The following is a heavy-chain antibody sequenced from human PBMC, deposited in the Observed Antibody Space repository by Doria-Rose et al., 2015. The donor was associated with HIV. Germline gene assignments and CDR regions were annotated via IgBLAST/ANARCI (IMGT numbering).Heavy chain of an antibody. D-gene: IGHD6-13*01. CDR3: ARIKSSRWYHKYYFDF. V-gene: IGHV2-26*01. CDR1: GVSLSSPGMG. Sequence: QITLKESGPVLVKPTETLTLTCTVSGVSLSSPGMGVSWIRQPPGKALEWLANSFSGEERSYKTSLKSRLTISRGTSKSQVVLTMTDMDPVDTATYYCARIKSSRWYHKYYFDFWGQGTLVIVSA. J-gene: IGHJ4*02. CDR2: SFSGEER.